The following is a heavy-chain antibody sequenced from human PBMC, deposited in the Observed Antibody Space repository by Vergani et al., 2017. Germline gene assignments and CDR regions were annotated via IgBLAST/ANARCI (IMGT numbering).Heavy chain of an antibody. J-gene: IGHJ4*02. D-gene: IGHD3-9*01. V-gene: IGHV4-38-2*01. Sequence: QVQLQESGPGLVKPSETLSLTCAVSGFSIDNGYYWDWIRQPPGKGLEWIGSIYRTGRTHFNPSLKSRVTISVDTSNNHFSLRLNSLTAADTAVYYCAILSGIVYDIFSGTQYFFDFWGQGTLVTVSS. CDR2: IYRTGRT. CDR3: AILSGIVYDIFSGTQYFFDF. CDR1: GFSIDNGYY.